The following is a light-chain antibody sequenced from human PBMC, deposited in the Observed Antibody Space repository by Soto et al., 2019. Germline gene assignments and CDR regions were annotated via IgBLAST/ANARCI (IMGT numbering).Light chain of an antibody. J-gene: IGKJ5*01. Sequence: LTLTPGSLAVLREGIASLSCRASQNVNNRLAWYQQKPGQVPRLLMYAASSRATGIPDRFSGSGSGTDFTLAISRLEAEDFAVYYCQQSSSSPITFGQGTRLEIK. V-gene: IGKV3-20*01. CDR1: QNVNNR. CDR3: QQSSSSPIT. CDR2: AAS.